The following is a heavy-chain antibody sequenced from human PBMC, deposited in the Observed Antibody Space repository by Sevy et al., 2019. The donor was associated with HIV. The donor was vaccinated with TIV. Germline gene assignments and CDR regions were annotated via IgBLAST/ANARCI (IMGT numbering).Heavy chain of an antibody. CDR1: GYIFGIYD. CDR3: ARGRAPDNGRYYFDS. Sequence: ASVKVSCKASGYIFGIYDISWVRQAPGQGLEWMGWITPDSGDRNYAQKLQGRVTMTTDTSTRTSYMELRSLTSDDAGIYHCARGRAPDNGRYYFDSWAQGTLVTVSS. CDR2: ITPDSGDR. D-gene: IGHD1-26*01. V-gene: IGHV1-18*01. J-gene: IGHJ4*02.